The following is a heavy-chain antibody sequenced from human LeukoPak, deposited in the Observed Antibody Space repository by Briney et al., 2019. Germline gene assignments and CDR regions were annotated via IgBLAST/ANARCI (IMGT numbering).Heavy chain of an antibody. CDR1: GYSFTSYW. D-gene: IGHD4-17*01. J-gene: IGHJ4*02. CDR3: ARVDDYGDYG. V-gene: IGHV5-10-1*01. Sequence: GESLKISRKGSGYSFTSYWISWVRQMPGKGLEWMGRIDPSDSDTKYSPSFQGHVTISADKSISTAFLQWSSLKASDTATYFCARVDDYGDYGWGQGTLVTVSS. CDR2: IDPSDSDT.